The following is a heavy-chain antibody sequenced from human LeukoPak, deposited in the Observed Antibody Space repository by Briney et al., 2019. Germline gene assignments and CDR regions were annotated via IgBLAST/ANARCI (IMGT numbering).Heavy chain of an antibody. CDR1: GYTFTGYY. J-gene: IGHJ4*02. CDR2: INPDSGAT. V-gene: IGHV1-2*02. CDR3: ARELSRLWSGDN. D-gene: IGHD5-18*01. Sequence: ASVKVSCKASGYTFTGYYIHWVRQAPGQGLEWMGWINPDSGATNCAQKFQGRVTMTRDTSISTAYMDLSRLRSDDTAVYYCARELSRLWSGDNWGQGTLVTVSS.